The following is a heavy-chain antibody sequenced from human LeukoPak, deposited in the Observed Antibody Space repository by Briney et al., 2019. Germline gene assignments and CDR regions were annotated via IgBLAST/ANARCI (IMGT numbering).Heavy chain of an antibody. Sequence: ASVKVSCKASGYTFTSYYMHWVRQAPGQGLEWMGIINPSGGSTSYAQKFQGRFTISRDNAKNSLYLQMNSLRAEDTAVYYCAKDLLRDLWFGESWGQGTLVTVSS. J-gene: IGHJ5*02. CDR2: INPSGGST. V-gene: IGHV1-46*01. CDR1: GYTFTSYY. D-gene: IGHD3-10*01. CDR3: AKDLLRDLWFGES.